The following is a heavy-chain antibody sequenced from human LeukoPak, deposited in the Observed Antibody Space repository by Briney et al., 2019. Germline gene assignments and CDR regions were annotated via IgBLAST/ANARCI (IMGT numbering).Heavy chain of an antibody. CDR3: AKNRVETPYYYYYYMDV. D-gene: IGHD3-10*01. CDR1: GFTFSIYV. CDR2: ICGSGGST. Sequence: GGSLRLSCAASGFTFSIYVMSWVRPTPGEGLESVSAICGSGGSTYSADSLRGGVTLSRETSKNTLNLQMNSLRAEDTAVYYCAKNRVETPYYYYYYMDVWGKGTTVTVSS. V-gene: IGHV3-23*01. J-gene: IGHJ6*03.